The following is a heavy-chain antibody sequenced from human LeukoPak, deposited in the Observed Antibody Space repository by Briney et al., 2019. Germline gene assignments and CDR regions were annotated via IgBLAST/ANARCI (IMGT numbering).Heavy chain of an antibody. CDR2: ISYDGSNK. D-gene: IGHD2-15*01. Sequence: GGSLRLSCAASGFTFSSYGMHWVRQAPGKGLEWVAVISYDGSNKYYADSVKGRFTISGDNSKNTLYLQMNSLRAEDTAVYYCAKDSGIIVVVAATLDYWGQGTLVTVSS. CDR1: GFTFSSYG. CDR3: AKDSGIIVVVAATLDY. V-gene: IGHV3-30*18. J-gene: IGHJ4*02.